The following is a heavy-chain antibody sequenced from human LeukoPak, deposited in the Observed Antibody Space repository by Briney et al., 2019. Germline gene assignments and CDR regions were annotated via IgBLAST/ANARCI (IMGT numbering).Heavy chain of an antibody. J-gene: IGHJ3*02. Sequence: SVKVSCTASGGTFSSYAISWVRQAPGQGLEWMGGIIPIFGTANYAQKFQGRVTITADKSTSTAYMELSSLRSEDTAVYYCARAVLDIVVVVAATEDGAFDIWGQGTMVTVSS. CDR3: ARAVLDIVVVVAATEDGAFDI. V-gene: IGHV1-69*06. D-gene: IGHD2-15*01. CDR2: IIPIFGTA. CDR1: GGTFSSYA.